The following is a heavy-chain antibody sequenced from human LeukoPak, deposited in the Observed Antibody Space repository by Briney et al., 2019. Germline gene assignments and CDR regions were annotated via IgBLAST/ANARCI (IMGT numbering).Heavy chain of an antibody. CDR2: IWYDGSNK. J-gene: IGHJ4*02. CDR1: GFTFSSYG. CDR3: AKQGAAPYTSITGATFFDY. Sequence: PGGSLRLSCAESGFTFSSYGMHWVRQAPGKGLEWVAVIWYDGSNKYYADSVKGRFTISRDNSKNTLYLQMNSLRAEDTAVYYCAKQGAAPYTSITGATFFDYWGQGTLVTVSS. V-gene: IGHV3-33*06. D-gene: IGHD1-20*01.